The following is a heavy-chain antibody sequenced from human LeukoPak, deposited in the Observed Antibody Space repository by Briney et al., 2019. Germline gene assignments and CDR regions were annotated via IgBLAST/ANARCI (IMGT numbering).Heavy chain of an antibody. Sequence: TGGSLRLSCAVSGFTFSSYAMNWVRQAPGKGLEWVSAISGSGGSTYYADSVKGRFTISRDNSKNTLYLQMNSLRAEDTAVYYCAKDNIGYSYGYFDYWGQGTLVTVSS. J-gene: IGHJ4*02. CDR3: AKDNIGYSYGYFDY. CDR1: GFTFSSYA. CDR2: ISGSGGST. D-gene: IGHD5-18*01. V-gene: IGHV3-23*01.